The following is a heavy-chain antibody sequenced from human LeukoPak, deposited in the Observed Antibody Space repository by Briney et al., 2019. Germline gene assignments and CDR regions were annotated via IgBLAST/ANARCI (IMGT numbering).Heavy chain of an antibody. CDR1: GYTFTSYY. Sequence: ASVKVSCKASGYTFTSYYMHWVRQAPGQGLEWMGIINPSGGSTSYAQKFQGRVTMTRDTSTSTVYMELSSLRSEDTAVYYCARNPIHYYHYYGMDVWGQGTTVTVSS. CDR3: ARNPIHYYHYYGMDV. V-gene: IGHV1-46*01. J-gene: IGHJ6*02. CDR2: INPSGGST.